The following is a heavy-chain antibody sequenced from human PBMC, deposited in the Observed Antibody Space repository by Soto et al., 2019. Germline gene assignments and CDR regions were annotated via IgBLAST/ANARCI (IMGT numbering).Heavy chain of an antibody. CDR3: ARDDSILQNYYYYYGMDV. J-gene: IGHJ6*02. CDR2: IWYDGSNK. D-gene: IGHD3-22*01. Sequence: GGSLRLSCAASGFTFSSYGMHWVRQAPGKXLEWVAVIWYDGSNKYYADSVKGRFTISRDNSKNTLYLQMNSLRAEDTAVYYCARDDSILQNYYYYYGMDVWGQGTTVTVSS. CDR1: GFTFSSYG. V-gene: IGHV3-33*01.